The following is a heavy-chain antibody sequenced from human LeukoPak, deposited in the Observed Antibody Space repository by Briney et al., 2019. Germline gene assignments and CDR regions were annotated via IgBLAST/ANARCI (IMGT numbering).Heavy chain of an antibody. Sequence: GGSLRLSCAASEFTFSIFGMNWVRQAPGRGLEWISYISSNSDYIYQAGSVKGRFFISRDNAQDSLYLHMNGLRAEDTAVYYCARDPNAIRNSNFDFWGQGTLVTVSS. J-gene: IGHJ4*02. CDR1: EFTFSIFG. V-gene: IGHV3-21*05. D-gene: IGHD2-21*01. CDR2: ISSNSDYI. CDR3: ARDPNAIRNSNFDF.